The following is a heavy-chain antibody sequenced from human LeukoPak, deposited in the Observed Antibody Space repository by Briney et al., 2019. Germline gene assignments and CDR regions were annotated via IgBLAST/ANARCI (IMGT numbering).Heavy chain of an antibody. CDR1: GGSISSYY. J-gene: IGHJ4*02. CDR2: IYYSGST. CDR3: ARHREGGSSAEFDY. Sequence: SETLSLTCTVSGGSISSYYWSWIRQPPGKGLEWIGYIYYSGSTNYNPSLKSRVTISVDTSKNQFSLKLSSVTAADTAVYCCARHREGGSSAEFDYWGQGTLVTVSS. V-gene: IGHV4-59*08. D-gene: IGHD1-26*01.